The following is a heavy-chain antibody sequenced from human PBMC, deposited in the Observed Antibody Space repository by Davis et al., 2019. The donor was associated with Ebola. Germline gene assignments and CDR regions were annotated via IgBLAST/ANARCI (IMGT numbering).Heavy chain of an antibody. CDR3: ARAAAAISYNWFDP. D-gene: IGHD2-2*01. Sequence: AASVKVSCKASGYTFTSYAMHWVRQAPGQRLEWMGWINAGNGNTKYSQKFQGRVTITRDTSASTAYMELSSLKSEDTALYYCARAAAAISYNWFDPWGQGTLVTVSS. J-gene: IGHJ5*02. CDR2: INAGNGNT. CDR1: GYTFTSYA. V-gene: IGHV1-3*01.